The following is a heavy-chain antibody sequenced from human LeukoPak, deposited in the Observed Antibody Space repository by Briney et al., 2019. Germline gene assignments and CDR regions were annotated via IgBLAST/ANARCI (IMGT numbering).Heavy chain of an antibody. CDR1: GGSFSGYY. Sequence: SETLSLTCAVYGGSFSGYYWSWIRQPPGKGLEWIGEINHSGSTNYNPSLKSRVTISVDTSKNQFSLKLSSVTAADTAVYYCARALNWFDPSGQGTLVTVSS. CDR2: INHSGST. V-gene: IGHV4-34*01. J-gene: IGHJ5*02. CDR3: ARALNWFDP.